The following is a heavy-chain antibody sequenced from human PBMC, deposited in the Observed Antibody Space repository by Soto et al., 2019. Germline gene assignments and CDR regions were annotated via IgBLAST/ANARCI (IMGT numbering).Heavy chain of an antibody. CDR3: ARAIHGGGYYFDY. V-gene: IGHV4-59*01. Sequence: QVQLQESGPGLVKPSETLSLTCTVSGGSISSYYWSWIRQPPGKGLEWIGYIYYSGSTNYNPSLNSRVTISVDTSKNQFSLKLSSVTAADTAVYYCARAIHGGGYYFDYWGQGTLVTVSS. J-gene: IGHJ4*02. CDR1: GGSISSYY. CDR2: IYYSGST. D-gene: IGHD3-16*01.